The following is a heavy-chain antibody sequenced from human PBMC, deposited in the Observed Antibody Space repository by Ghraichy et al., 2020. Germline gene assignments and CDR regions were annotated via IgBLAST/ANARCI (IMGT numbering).Heavy chain of an antibody. CDR2: IYSGGST. CDR1: GSTVSSNY. CDR3: ARCHGDFPYYYYYGMDV. V-gene: IGHV3-53*04. D-gene: IGHD4-17*01. Sequence: GGSLRLSCAASGSTVSSNYMSWVRQAPGKGLEWVSVIYSGGSTYYADSVKGRFTISRNNSKNTLYLQMNSMRAEETAVYYCARCHGDFPYYYYYGMDVWGKGTTVTVSS. J-gene: IGHJ6*04.